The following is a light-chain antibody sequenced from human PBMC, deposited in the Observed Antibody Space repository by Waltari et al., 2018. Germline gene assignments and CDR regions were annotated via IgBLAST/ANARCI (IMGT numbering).Light chain of an antibody. CDR3: HQYFDTPQT. J-gene: IGKJ2*01. V-gene: IGKV4-1*01. CDR2: WAS. Sequence: DIVMTQSPDSLAVSLGERVTIHCKSSQSVFSSSSNKNQLAWYQQKPGQPPKLLIYWASTRESGVPVRFSGSGSGTDFTLTISSLEDEDAALYFCHQYFDTPQTFGQGTRLEIK. CDR1: QSVFSSSSNKNQ.